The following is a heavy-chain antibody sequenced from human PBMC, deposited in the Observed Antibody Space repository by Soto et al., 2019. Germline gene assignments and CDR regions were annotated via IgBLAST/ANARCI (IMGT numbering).Heavy chain of an antibody. V-gene: IGHV1-18*01. Sequence: QVQLVQSGAEVKKPGASVKVSCKASGYTFTSYGISWVRQAPGQGLEWMGWISADNGNTNYAQKLQGRVTMTTDTSTSTAYMEMRSLRADDTSVYYCARELQDYGSGGSCPNDAFDIWGQGTMVTVSS. J-gene: IGHJ3*02. CDR3: ARELQDYGSGGSCPNDAFDI. D-gene: IGHD2-15*01. CDR1: GYTFTSYG. CDR2: ISADNGNT.